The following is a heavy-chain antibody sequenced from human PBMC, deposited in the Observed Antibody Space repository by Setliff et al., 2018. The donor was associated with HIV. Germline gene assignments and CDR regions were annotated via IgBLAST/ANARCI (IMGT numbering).Heavy chain of an antibody. D-gene: IGHD3-9*01. CDR2: IWHDGSKK. J-gene: IGHJ4*02. CDR1: RFAFPTYG. CDR3: TTESVFLDYFFDY. Sequence: PGGSLRLSCTASRFAFPTYGMHWVRQAPGKGLEWVAAIWHDGSKKLYADSVKDRFTISSDNSNSTLYLQMNSLRGEDTAVYYCTTESVFLDYFFDYWGQGTLVTVSS. V-gene: IGHV3-33*01.